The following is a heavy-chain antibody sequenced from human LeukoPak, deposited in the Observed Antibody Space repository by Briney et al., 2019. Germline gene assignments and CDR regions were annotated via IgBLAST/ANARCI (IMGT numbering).Heavy chain of an antibody. CDR3: ARGGDRRYFDWFPGRAKRHNNWFDP. CDR2: ISNDGRNK. V-gene: IGHV3-30*03. Sequence: GGSLRLSCAASGFTFSNNAMHWVRQAPGKGLEWVALISNDGRNKHYADSVKGRFTISRDNSKNTLYLQMNILRAEDTAVYYCARGGDRRYFDWFPGRAKRHNNWFDPWGQGTLVTVSS. CDR1: GFTFSNNA. D-gene: IGHD3-9*01. J-gene: IGHJ5*02.